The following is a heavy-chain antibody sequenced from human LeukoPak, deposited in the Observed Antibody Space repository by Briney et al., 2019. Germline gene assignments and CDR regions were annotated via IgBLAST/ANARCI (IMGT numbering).Heavy chain of an antibody. CDR3: AELGITMIGGV. Sequence: GGSLRLSCAVSGFTVSGNYMNWVRQAPGEGLEWVSYISSSGSTIYYADSVKGRFTISRDNAKNSLYLQMNSLRAEDTAVYYCAELGITMIGGVWGKGTTVTISS. V-gene: IGHV3-11*04. CDR2: ISSSGSTI. CDR1: GFTVSGNY. D-gene: IGHD3-10*02. J-gene: IGHJ6*04.